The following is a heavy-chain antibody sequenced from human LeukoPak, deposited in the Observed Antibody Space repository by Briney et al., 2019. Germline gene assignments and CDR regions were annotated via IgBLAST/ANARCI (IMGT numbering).Heavy chain of an antibody. V-gene: IGHV3-9*01. CDR2: IRWNSGSI. D-gene: IGHD3-16*02. CDR1: GFTFDDYG. CDR3: AKGLITFGGVIALFDY. J-gene: IGHJ4*02. Sequence: GRSLRLSCAASGFTFDDYGMHWVRQAPGKGLGWVSGIRWNSGSIGYADSVKGRFTISRDNAKNSLYLQMNSLRAEDTALYYCAKGLITFGGVIALFDYWGQGTLVTVSS.